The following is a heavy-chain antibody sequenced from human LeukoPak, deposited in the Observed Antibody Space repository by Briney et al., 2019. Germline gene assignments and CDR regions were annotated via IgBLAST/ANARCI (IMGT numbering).Heavy chain of an antibody. CDR2: TYHSGNS. D-gene: IGHD2-2*01. Sequence: PSETLSLTCTVSGGSISSYYWTWIRQPPGEGLEWIGYTYHSGNSNYNPSLKSRVTMSVDTSKNQFSLKLNSVTAADTAIYYCARGVVVSAAILRQGGTSWFDPWGQGTLVTVSS. V-gene: IGHV4-59*08. J-gene: IGHJ5*02. CDR3: ARGVVVSAAILRQGGTSWFDP. CDR1: GGSISSYY.